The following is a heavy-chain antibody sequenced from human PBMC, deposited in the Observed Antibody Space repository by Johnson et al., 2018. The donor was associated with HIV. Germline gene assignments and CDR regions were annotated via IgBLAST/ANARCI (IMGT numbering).Heavy chain of an antibody. D-gene: IGHD3-16*01. CDR3: AKDWADQDAFDI. J-gene: IGHJ3*02. V-gene: IGHV3-30*04. CDR2: ISSDGSNK. CDR1: GFTFSSYA. Sequence: QVQLVESGGGVVQPGRSLRLSCAASGFTFSSYAMHWVRQAPGKGLEWVVTISSDGSNKYYAESVKGRLTISRDNPKNTLYLQMSSLRAEDTAVYYCAKDWADQDAFDIWGQGTMVTVSS.